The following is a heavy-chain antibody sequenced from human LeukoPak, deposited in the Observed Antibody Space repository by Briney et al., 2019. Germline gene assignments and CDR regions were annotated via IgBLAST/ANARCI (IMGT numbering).Heavy chain of an antibody. J-gene: IGHJ3*02. CDR1: GFTFSNYG. CDR3: AKDQGIAVAGTDDAFDI. D-gene: IGHD6-19*01. Sequence: GGSLRLSCAASGFTFSNYGMHWVRQAPGKGLEWVAVIAYDGSNEYYAEFVKGRFTISRDNSKNALYLQMYSLRAEDTAVYFCAKDQGIAVAGTDDAFDIWGQGTRVTVSS. V-gene: IGHV3-30*18. CDR2: IAYDGSNE.